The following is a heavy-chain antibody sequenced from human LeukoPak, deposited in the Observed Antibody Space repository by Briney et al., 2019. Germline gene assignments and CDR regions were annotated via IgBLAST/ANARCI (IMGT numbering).Heavy chain of an antibody. V-gene: IGHV1-3*01. J-gene: IGHJ4*02. CDR2: INAGNGNT. Sequence: ASVKVSCKASGYTFSIYAMQWVRQAPGQRLEWMGWINAGNGNTKYSQKFQGRVTITRDTSASTAYMELSSLRSEDTALYYCARGVWSSRGMQYYFDYWGQGTLSPSPQ. CDR3: ARGVWSSRGMQYYFDY. CDR1: GYTFSIYA. D-gene: IGHD3-22*01.